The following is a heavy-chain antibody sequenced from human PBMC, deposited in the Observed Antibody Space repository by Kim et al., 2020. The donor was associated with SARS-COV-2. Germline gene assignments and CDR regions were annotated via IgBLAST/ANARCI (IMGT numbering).Heavy chain of an antibody. CDR3: ARRGHGSGWVPLAP. J-gene: IGHJ5*02. CDR1: GASMSRYY. V-gene: IGHV4-59*08. D-gene: IGHD6-19*01. CDR2: ISNSASV. Sequence: SETLSLTCNVSGASMSRYYWTWIRQPPGKGLEWIGYISNSASVNYNSSLKSRVTISRDTSKNLLSLQLTSLTAADTAVYYCARRGHGSGWVPLAPW.